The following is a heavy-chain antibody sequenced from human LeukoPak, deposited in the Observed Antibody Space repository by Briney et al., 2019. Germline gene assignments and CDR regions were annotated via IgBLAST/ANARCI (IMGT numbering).Heavy chain of an antibody. CDR3: ARLVGATGENFDY. Sequence: SGTLSLTSTVSGGSISSYYWSWTRQPPGKGLEWIGNIYYNGSTNYNPSLKSRVTISVDTSKNQFSLKLSSVTAADTAVYYCARLVGATGENFDYWGQGTLVTVSS. CDR2: IYYNGST. J-gene: IGHJ4*02. V-gene: IGHV4-59*01. CDR1: GGSISSYY. D-gene: IGHD1-26*01.